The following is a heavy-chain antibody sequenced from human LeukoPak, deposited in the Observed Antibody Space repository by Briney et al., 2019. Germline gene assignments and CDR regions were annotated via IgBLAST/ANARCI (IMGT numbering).Heavy chain of an antibody. Sequence: GGSLSLSCAASGFMFVAYPMSWVRQAPGKGLEWVSSISDSGGSTHYAESVRGRFSLSRDNFEKTLHLQMNRLRAEDTAVYYCAKGKINHDGAFDIWGQGTRVIVAS. CDR1: GFMFVAYP. CDR3: AKGKINHDGAFDI. J-gene: IGHJ3*02. D-gene: IGHD1-14*01. V-gene: IGHV3-23*01. CDR2: ISDSGGST.